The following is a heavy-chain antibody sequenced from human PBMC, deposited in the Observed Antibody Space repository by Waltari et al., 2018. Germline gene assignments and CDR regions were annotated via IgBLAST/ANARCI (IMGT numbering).Heavy chain of an antibody. D-gene: IGHD3-22*01. CDR3: ARYYYDSSGNHYFDY. J-gene: IGHJ4*02. V-gene: IGHV4-34*01. CDR2: INTSGST. Sequence: QVQLQQWGARLLKPSETLSLTCAVYGGSFSGYSWSWIRQPPGKGLEWIGEINTSGSTNYNPSLKSLVTISVDTSKNQFSLKLSSVTAADTAVYYCARYYYDSSGNHYFDYWGQGTLVTVSS. CDR1: GGSFSGYS.